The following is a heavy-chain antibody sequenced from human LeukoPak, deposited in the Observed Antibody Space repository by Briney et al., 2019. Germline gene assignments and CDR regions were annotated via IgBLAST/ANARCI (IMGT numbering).Heavy chain of an antibody. CDR1: GFTFSSYS. J-gene: IGHJ3*02. CDR3: ARDLGDSSSSRLAFDI. Sequence: GGSLRLSCAASGFTFSSYSMNWVRQAPGKGLEWVSSISSSSYIYYADSVKGRFTISRDNAKNSLYLQMNSLRAEDTAVYYCARDLGDSSSSRLAFDIWGQGTMVTVS. V-gene: IGHV3-21*01. CDR2: ISSSSYI. D-gene: IGHD6-6*01.